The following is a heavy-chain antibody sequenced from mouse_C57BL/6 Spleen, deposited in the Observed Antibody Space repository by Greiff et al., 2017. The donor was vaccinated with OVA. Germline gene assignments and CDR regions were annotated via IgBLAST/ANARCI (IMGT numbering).Heavy chain of an antibody. CDR1: GFTFSDYY. V-gene: IGHV5-16*01. J-gene: IGHJ4*01. D-gene: IGHD2-3*01. Sequence: EVMLVESEGGLVQPGSSMKLSCTASGFTFSDYYMAWVRQVPEKGLEWVANINYDGSSTYYLDSLKSRFIISRDNAKNILYLQMSSLKSEDTATYYCARVAYDGYYDYAMDYWGQGTSVTVSS. CDR3: ARVAYDGYYDYAMDY. CDR2: INYDGSST.